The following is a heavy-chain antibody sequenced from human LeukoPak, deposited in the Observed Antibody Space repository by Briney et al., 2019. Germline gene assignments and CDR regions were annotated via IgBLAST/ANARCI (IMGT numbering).Heavy chain of an antibody. CDR2: IYYSGST. CDR3: ARDQGPYYYDSSGSGFDP. D-gene: IGHD3-22*01. CDR1: GGSISSSSYY. J-gene: IGHJ5*02. V-gene: IGHV4-39*02. Sequence: SETLSLTCTVSGGSISSSSYYWGWIRQPPGKGLEWIGSIYYSGSTYYNPSLKSRVTISVDTSKNQFSLKLSSVTAADTAVYYCARDQGPYYYDSSGSGFDPWGQGTLVTVSS.